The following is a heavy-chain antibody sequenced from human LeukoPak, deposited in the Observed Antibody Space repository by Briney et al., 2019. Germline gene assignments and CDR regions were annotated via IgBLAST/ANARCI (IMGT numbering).Heavy chain of an antibody. CDR3: ARVWSYDSSGYPDY. CDR2: IYYSGST. D-gene: IGHD3-22*01. V-gene: IGHV4-31*03. Sequence: SETLSLTCTVSGGSISSGGYYWSWIRQHPGKGLEWIGYIYYSGSTYYNPSLKSRVTISVDTSKNQFSLKLSSVTAADTAVYYCARVWSYDSSGYPDYWGQGNLVTVSS. CDR1: GGSISSGGYY. J-gene: IGHJ4*02.